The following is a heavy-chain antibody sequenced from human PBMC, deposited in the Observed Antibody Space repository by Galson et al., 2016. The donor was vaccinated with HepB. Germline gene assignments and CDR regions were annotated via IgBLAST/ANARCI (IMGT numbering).Heavy chain of an antibody. J-gene: IGHJ6*04. CDR2: IWYDGSNK. D-gene: IGHD2-2*01. CDR3: VQGSTAPAV. Sequence: SLRLSCAASGFTFSSYGMHWVRQAPGKGLEWVACIWYDGSNKYYANSVKGRFTISRDNSKNTLYLQMNSLTADDTAIYYCVQGSTAPAVWGEGTTVTVSS. V-gene: IGHV3-33*01. CDR1: GFTFSSYG.